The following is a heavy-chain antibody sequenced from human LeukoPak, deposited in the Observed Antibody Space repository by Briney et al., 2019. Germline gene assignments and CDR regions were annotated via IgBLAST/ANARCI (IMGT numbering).Heavy chain of an antibody. Sequence: ASVKVSCKASGYTFTSYDINWVRQATGQGLEWMGWMNPNSGNTGYAQKFQGRVTMTRNTSISTAYMELSRLRSDDTAVYYYARERGTTTGTSSLERRPGHRFDPWGQGTLVTVSS. D-gene: IGHD1-1*01. CDR2: MNPNSGNT. V-gene: IGHV1-8*01. CDR3: ARERGTTTGTSSLERRPGHRFDP. CDR1: GYTFTSYD. J-gene: IGHJ5*02.